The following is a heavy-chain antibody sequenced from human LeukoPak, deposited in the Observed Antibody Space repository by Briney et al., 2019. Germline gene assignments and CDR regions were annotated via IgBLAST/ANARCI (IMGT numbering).Heavy chain of an antibody. CDR1: GFTFSSYA. Sequence: GGSLRLSCAASGFTFSSYAMSWVRQAPGKGLEWVSAIDSTSTYIFYIDSVKGRFTIFRDNSKNTLYLQMNSLRAEDTAVYYCARGGYYDSSGFDYWGQGTLVTVSS. D-gene: IGHD3-22*01. J-gene: IGHJ4*02. CDR2: IDSTSTYI. CDR3: ARGGYYDSSGFDY. V-gene: IGHV3-23*05.